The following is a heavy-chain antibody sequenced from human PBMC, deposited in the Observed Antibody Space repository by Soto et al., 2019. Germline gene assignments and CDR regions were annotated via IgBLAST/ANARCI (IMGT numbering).Heavy chain of an antibody. J-gene: IGHJ5*02. Sequence: QVQLVQSGTEVKKPGASVMVSCKTSGYTFTSYGLSWVRQAPGQGLEWMGLISSYNGDTIYARKFQGRVIVTADTATSTVYMELRSLRSDDTAVYYCVRDASSGYRGWWDPWGQGTLVTVSS. CDR1: GYTFTSYG. CDR2: ISSYNGDT. CDR3: VRDASSGYRGWWDP. V-gene: IGHV1-18*01. D-gene: IGHD5-18*01.